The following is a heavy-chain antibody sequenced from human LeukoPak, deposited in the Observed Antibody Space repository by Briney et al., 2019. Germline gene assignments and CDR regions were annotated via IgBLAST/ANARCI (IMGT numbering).Heavy chain of an antibody. CDR3: AKSQWYDSSVGDY. J-gene: IGHJ4*02. D-gene: IGHD3-22*01. CDR2: IRYDGSNK. V-gene: IGHV3-30*02. CDR1: GFTFSSYG. Sequence: GGSLRLSCAASGFTFSSYGMHWVRQAPGKGLEWVAFIRYDGSNKYYADSVKGRFTISRDNSKNTLYLQMNSLRAEDTAVYYCAKSQWYDSSVGDYWGQGTLVTVSS.